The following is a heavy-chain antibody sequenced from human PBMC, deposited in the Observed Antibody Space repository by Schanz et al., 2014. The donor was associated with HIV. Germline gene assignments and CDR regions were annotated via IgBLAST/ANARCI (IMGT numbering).Heavy chain of an antibody. D-gene: IGHD3-22*01. Sequence: DVQLVESGKYLVEPGESLRLSCVASGFNFSRYNMNWVRQTPGKGLEWISHISFDGNIIYYADSVQGRFTISRDNAKNTLYLQMNSLRAEDTAVYYCASPLLYDSLDVWGQGTTVTVSS. CDR1: GFNFSRYN. CDR3: ASPLLYDSLDV. V-gene: IGHV3-48*01. CDR2: ISFDGNII. J-gene: IGHJ6*02.